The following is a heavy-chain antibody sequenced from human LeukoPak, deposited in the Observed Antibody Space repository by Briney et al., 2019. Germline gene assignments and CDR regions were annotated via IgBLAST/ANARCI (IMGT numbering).Heavy chain of an antibody. D-gene: IGHD2-15*01. V-gene: IGHV3-23*01. J-gene: IGHJ4*02. CDR1: GFTFISYA. CDR3: AKARRVVDHFDY. CDR2: ISGSGGST. Sequence: GWSLRLSWAASGFTFISYAMSWVRQAPGTGLAWVSAISGSGGSTYYADSVKGRFTISRDNSKNTLYLQMNSLRAEDTAVYYCAKARRVVDHFDYWGQGTLVTVSS.